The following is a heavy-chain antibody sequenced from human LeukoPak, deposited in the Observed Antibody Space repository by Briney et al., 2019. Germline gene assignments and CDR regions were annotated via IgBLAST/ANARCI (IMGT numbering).Heavy chain of an antibody. CDR2: ISGSGGGT. CDR3: AKDSCSSTSCYWDY. D-gene: IGHD2-2*01. Sequence: GGSLRLSXAASGFTFSSYAMSWVRQAPGKGLEWVSAISGSGGGTYYADSVKGRFTISRDNSKNTLYLQMNSLRAEDTAVYYCAKDSCSSTSCYWDYWGQRTLVTVSS. CDR1: GFTFSSYA. V-gene: IGHV3-23*01. J-gene: IGHJ4*02.